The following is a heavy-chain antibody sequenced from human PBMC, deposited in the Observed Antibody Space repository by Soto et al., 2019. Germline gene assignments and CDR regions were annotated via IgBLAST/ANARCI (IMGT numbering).Heavy chain of an antibody. J-gene: IGHJ4*02. D-gene: IGHD3-16*02. CDR3: AKGWIMITFGGVIPFDY. CDR2: ISGSGGST. CDR1: GFTFSSYA. Sequence: GGSLRLSCAASGFTFSSYAMSWVRQAPGKGLEWVSAISGSGGSTYYADSVKGRFTISRDNSKNTLYLQMNSLRAEDTAVYYCAKGWIMITFGGVIPFDYWGQGXLVTVSS. V-gene: IGHV3-23*01.